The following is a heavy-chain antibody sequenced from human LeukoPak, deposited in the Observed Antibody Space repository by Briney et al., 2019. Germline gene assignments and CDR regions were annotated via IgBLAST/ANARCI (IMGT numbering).Heavy chain of an antibody. CDR2: ISAYNGNT. J-gene: IGHJ5*02. V-gene: IGHV1-18*01. CDR3: ARDRDCGGDCSPGWFDP. D-gene: IGHD2-21*02. Sequence: AASVKVSCKASGYTFTRYGISWVRQAPGQGLEWMGWISAYNGNTNYAQKLQGRVTMTTDTSTSAAYMELRSLRSDDTAVYYCARDRDCGGDCSPGWFDPWGQGTRVTVSS. CDR1: GYTFTRYG.